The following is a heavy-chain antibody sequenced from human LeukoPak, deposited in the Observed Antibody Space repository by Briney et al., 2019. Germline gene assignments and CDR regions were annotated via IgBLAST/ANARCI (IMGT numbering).Heavy chain of an antibody. CDR3: ARAFGFSDSGSDY. D-gene: IGHD3-22*01. CDR1: GGSISSYY. CDR2: IYTSGST. J-gene: IGHJ4*02. Sequence: HSETLSLTCTVSGGSISSYYWNWIRQPAGKGLEWIGRIYTSGSTSYNPSLKSRVTMSVDTSKNQFSLKLSSVTAADTAVYYCARAFGFSDSGSDYWGQGTLVTVSS. V-gene: IGHV4-4*07.